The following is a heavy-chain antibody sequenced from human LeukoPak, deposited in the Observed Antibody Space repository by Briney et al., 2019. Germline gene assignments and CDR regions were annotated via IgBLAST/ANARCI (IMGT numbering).Heavy chain of an antibody. CDR1: GFTFSSYG. Sequence: GGSLRLSCAASGFTFSSYGMPWVRQAPGKGLEWVAVISYDGSNKYYADSVKGRFTISRDNSKNTLYLQMNSLRAEDTAVYYCAKDPSDSSGYYPYFDYWGQGTLVTVSS. D-gene: IGHD3-22*01. CDR2: ISYDGSNK. J-gene: IGHJ4*02. CDR3: AKDPSDSSGYYPYFDY. V-gene: IGHV3-30*18.